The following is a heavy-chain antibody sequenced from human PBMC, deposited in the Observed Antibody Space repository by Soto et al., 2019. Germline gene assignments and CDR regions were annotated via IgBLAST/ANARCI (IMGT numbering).Heavy chain of an antibody. J-gene: IGHJ3*02. D-gene: IGHD3-22*01. Sequence: PGGSLRLSFAASGFTFSNAWMSWVRQAPGKGLEWVGRIKSKTDGGTTDYAAPVKGRFTISRDDSKNTLYLQMNSLKTEDTAVYYCTTTPYYYDSSGYFNDAFDIWGQGTMVTVSS. CDR1: GFTFSNAW. CDR3: TTTPYYYDSSGYFNDAFDI. CDR2: IKSKTDGGTT. V-gene: IGHV3-15*01.